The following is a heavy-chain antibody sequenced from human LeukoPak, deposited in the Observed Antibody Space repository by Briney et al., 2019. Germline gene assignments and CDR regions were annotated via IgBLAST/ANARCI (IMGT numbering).Heavy chain of an antibody. J-gene: IGHJ6*03. CDR1: GGSISSNNW. D-gene: IGHD6-13*01. V-gene: IGHV4-4*02. Sequence: SETLSLTCAVSGGSISSNNWWSWVRQPPGKGLEWIGEIYHSGSTNYNPSLKSRVTISVDKSKNQFSLKLSSVTAADTAVYYCARDGQQLVRNYFYYYMDVWGKGTTVTVSS. CDR2: IYHSGST. CDR3: ARDGQQLVRNYFYYYMDV.